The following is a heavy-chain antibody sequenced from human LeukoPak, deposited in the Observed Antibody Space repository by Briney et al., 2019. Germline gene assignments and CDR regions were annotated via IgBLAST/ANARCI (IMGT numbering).Heavy chain of an antibody. V-gene: IGHV4-4*02. J-gene: IGHJ3*02. D-gene: IGHD1-14*01. CDR2: IYHSGST. CDR3: ARPGPGPAPEPGSSAFDI. Sequence: SETLSLTCAVSGGSISSSNWWSWVRQPPGKGLEWIGEIYHSGSTNYNPSLKSRVTISVDKSKNQFSLKLSSVTAADTAVYYCARPGPGPAPEPGSSAFDIWGQGTMVTVSS. CDR1: GGSISSSNW.